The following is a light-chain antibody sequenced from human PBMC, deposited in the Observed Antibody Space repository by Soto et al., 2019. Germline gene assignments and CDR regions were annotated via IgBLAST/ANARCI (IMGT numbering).Light chain of an antibody. CDR2: DNN. CDR1: SSNIGSGYN. Sequence: QSVLTQPPSVSGAPGQRVTISCTGSSSNIGSGYNVHWYQQLPGTAPKLLIYDNNNRPSGVPDRFSGSKSGTSASLAITGLQGADEADYYCQSYDTGLVVFGGGTKVPS. V-gene: IGLV1-40*01. CDR3: QSYDTGLVV. J-gene: IGLJ2*01.